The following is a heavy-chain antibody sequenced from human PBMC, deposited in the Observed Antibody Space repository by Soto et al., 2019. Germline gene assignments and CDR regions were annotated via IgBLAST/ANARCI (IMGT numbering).Heavy chain of an antibody. D-gene: IGHD6-6*01. V-gene: IGHV3-11*06. Sequence: PXGSLRLSCAASGFTFSDYYMSWIRQAPGKGLDWVAYISSSSRTTKYGDSVKGRFTISRDNAKNSLFLQMSSLRGEDTAVYYCARDVYRYSSSSPEDVWGQGTTVTVSS. CDR3: ARDVYRYSSSSPEDV. CDR2: ISSSSRTT. CDR1: GFTFSDYY. J-gene: IGHJ6*02.